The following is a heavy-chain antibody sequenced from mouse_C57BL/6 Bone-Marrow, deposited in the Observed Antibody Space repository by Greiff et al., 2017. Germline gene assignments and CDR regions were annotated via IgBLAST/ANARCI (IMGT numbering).Heavy chain of an antibody. D-gene: IGHD2-3*01. CDR2: IYPSVSET. J-gene: IGHJ4*01. Sequence: QVQLQQPGAELVRPGSPVKLSCKASGNTFTSYWMDWVKQRLGQGLDWIGNIYPSVSETLSNLKSKDKATLTVYKSSSTAYMQLSSLTSEVSAVYYCARDGYYAMDYWGQGTSVTVSS. CDR3: ARDGYYAMDY. CDR1: GNTFTSYW. V-gene: IGHV1-61*01.